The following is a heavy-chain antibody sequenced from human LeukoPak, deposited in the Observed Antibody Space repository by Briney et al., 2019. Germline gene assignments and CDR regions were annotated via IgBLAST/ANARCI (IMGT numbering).Heavy chain of an antibody. CDR3: AKDGRGGDCTSASCTNWFGP. D-gene: IGHD2-2*01. Sequence: PGGSLRLSCAASGFTFSTYASTWVRQAPGKGLEWVSTIGGSGGVTYYADSVKGRFTISRDNSKNTLYLQMNSLRAEDTAVYYCAKDGRGGDCTSASCTNWFGPWGQGTLVTVSS. CDR1: GFTFSTYA. CDR2: IGGSGGVT. J-gene: IGHJ5*02. V-gene: IGHV3-23*01.